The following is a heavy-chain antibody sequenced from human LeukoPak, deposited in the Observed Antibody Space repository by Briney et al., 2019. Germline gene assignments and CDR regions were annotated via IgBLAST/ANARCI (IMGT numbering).Heavy chain of an antibody. J-gene: IGHJ6*03. CDR1: GGSFSGYY. D-gene: IGHD3-9*01. Sequence: SETLSLTCAVYGGSFSGYYWSWIRQPPGKGLEWIGEINHSGSTNYNPSLKSRVTISVDTSKNQFSLKLSSVTAADTAVYYCARNYDILTPKNYHYYYMDVWGKGTTVTVSS. V-gene: IGHV4-34*01. CDR2: INHSGST. CDR3: ARNYDILTPKNYHYYYMDV.